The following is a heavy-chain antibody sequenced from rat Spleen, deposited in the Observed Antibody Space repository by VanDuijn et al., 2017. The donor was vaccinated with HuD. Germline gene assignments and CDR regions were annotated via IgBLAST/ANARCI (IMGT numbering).Heavy chain of an antibody. CDR3: AREREYYYRGLDY. D-gene: IGHD1-2*01. CDR1: AYSITSTYR. Sequence: QLQESGPGLVKPSQSLSLTCSVTAYSITSTYRWTWIRKFPGNKLEWMGCINSAGSTNYNASLKSRISITRDTSKNQFFLQVNSVTTEDTATYYCAREREYYYRGLDYWGQGVMVTVSS. V-gene: IGHV3-3*01. J-gene: IGHJ2*01. CDR2: INSAGST.